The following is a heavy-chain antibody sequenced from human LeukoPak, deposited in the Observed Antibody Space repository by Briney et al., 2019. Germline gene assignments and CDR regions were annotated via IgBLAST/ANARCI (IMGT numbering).Heavy chain of an antibody. D-gene: IGHD2-21*02. CDR3: ARTTSMTASGYDY. Sequence: ASVKVSCKASGYTFTNYHINGVRQASGQGREGMTWINPDTGDKGYARKFQDRVTITTDTSISTAYMELSSLSSEDTAVYFCARTTSMTASGYDYWGQGTLVTVSS. J-gene: IGHJ4*02. CDR1: GYTFTNYH. V-gene: IGHV1-8*03. CDR2: INPDTGDK.